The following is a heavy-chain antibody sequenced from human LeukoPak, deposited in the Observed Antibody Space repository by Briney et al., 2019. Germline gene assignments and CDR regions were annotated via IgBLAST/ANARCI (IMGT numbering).Heavy chain of an antibody. CDR2: INHSGTT. D-gene: IGHD1-26*01. CDR3: ARGGSYPTRNDY. V-gene: IGHV4-34*01. CDR1: GGPLNGYY. Sequence: SETLSLTCSIYGGPLNGYYWSWIRQPPGEGLEWIGEINHSGTTNYHPSLESRVTISVDTSKNQFSLKLSSMTAAGTAVYYCARGGSYPTRNDYWGQGTLVTVSS. J-gene: IGHJ4*02.